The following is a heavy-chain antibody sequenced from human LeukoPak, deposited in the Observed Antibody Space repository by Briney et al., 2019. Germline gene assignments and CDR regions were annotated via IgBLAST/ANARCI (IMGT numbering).Heavy chain of an antibody. J-gene: IGHJ5*02. V-gene: IGHV4-39*07. Sequence: NPSETLSLTCTVSGGSISSSNYYWGWIRQPPGKGLEWIGSIYYSGSSYYNPSLKSRVTISVDTSKNQFSLKLSSVTAADTAVYYCAGGQNWFDPWGQGTLVTVSS. CDR2: IYYSGSS. CDR3: AGGQNWFDP. CDR1: GGSISSSNYY.